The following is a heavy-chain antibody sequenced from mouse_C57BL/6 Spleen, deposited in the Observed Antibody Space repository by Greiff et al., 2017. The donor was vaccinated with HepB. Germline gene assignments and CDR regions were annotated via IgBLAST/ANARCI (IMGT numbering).Heavy chain of an antibody. CDR3: ARGAYDYEDFDY. V-gene: IGHV1-52*01. CDR1: GYTFTSYW. J-gene: IGHJ2*01. CDR2: IDPSDSET. Sequence: QVQLQQPGAELVRPGSSVKLSCKASGYTFTSYWMHWVKQRPIQGLEWIGNIDPSDSETHYNQKFKDKATLTVDKSSSTAYMQLSSLTSEDSAVYYCARGAYDYEDFDYWGQGTTLTVSS. D-gene: IGHD2-4*01.